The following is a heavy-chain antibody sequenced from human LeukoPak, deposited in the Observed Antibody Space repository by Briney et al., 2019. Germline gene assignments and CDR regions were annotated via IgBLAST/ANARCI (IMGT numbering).Heavy chain of an antibody. D-gene: IGHD6-13*01. CDR1: GSTFSSYA. CDR2: ISYDGSNK. J-gene: IGHJ6*03. CDR3: ARAGGSSSWYDVYYYYYMDV. V-gene: IGHV3-30*01. Sequence: GGSLRLSCAASGSTFSSYAMHWVRQAPGKGLEWVAVISYDGSNKYYADSVKGRFTISRDNSKNTLYLQMNSLRAEDTAVYYCARAGGSSSWYDVYYYYYMDVWGKGTTVTVSS.